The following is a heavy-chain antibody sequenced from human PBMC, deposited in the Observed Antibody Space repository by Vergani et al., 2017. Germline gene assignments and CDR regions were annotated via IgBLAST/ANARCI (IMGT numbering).Heavy chain of an antibody. CDR3: SWRDFSSGSYYNGY. Sequence: QVQLVQSGAEVKKPGASVKVSCKASGYTFTSYGISWVRQAPGQGLEWMGWISAYNGNTNYAQKLQGRVTMTTDTSTSTAYMELRGLRSDDTAVDYCSWRDFSSGSYYNGYWGQGTLVTVSS. V-gene: IGHV1-18*01. CDR1: GYTFTSYG. D-gene: IGHD3-10*01. J-gene: IGHJ4*02. CDR2: ISAYNGNT.